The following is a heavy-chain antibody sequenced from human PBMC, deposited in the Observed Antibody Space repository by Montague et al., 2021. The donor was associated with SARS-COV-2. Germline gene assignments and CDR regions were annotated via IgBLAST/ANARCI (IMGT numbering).Heavy chain of an antibody. V-gene: IGHV4-59*12. CDR1: GGSISSFY. D-gene: IGHD1-26*01. Sequence: SETLSLTCTVSGGSISSFYWSWSRQPPGKGLEWIGYISDSGSTNYNPSLTSRATMSVDTSKNQFSLKVNSVTAADTAVYYCARKGSGRSDLAYWGQGTLVTVSS. CDR2: ISDSGST. CDR3: ARKGSGRSDLAY. J-gene: IGHJ4*02.